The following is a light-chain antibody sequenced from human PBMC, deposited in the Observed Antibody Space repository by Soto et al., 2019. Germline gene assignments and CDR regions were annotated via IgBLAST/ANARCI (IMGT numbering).Light chain of an antibody. J-gene: IGKJ1*01. Sequence: DIQLTQSPSFLSASVGDRVTITCRASQGISSYLAWYQQKPGKAPKLLIYAASTLQSGDPSRFSGSGSGTEFTLTIISLQPEDFATYYCQQLNSYLWTFGQGTKVEIK. V-gene: IGKV1-9*01. CDR1: QGISSY. CDR2: AAS. CDR3: QQLNSYLWT.